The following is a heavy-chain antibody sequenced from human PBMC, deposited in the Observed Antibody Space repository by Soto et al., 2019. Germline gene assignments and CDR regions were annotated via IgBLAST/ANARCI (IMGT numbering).Heavy chain of an antibody. CDR2: ISRNGDST. V-gene: IGHV3-23*01. CDR3: AKGAFAGYYYYGMDV. Sequence: AGSLRLSCAASGFSFSNYAMTWVRQAPGKGLQWVSAISRNGDSTYYADSVKGRFTISRDNSKNALFVQMNSLRAEDTAVYYCAKGAFAGYYYYGMDVWGQGTTVTVSS. CDR1: GFSFSNYA. D-gene: IGHD3-16*01. J-gene: IGHJ6*02.